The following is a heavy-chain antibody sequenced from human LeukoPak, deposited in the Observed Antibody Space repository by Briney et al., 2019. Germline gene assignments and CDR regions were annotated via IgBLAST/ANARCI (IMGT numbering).Heavy chain of an antibody. CDR1: GFTFSNYA. CDR3: ARDLRLKELAYCGGDCLDY. Sequence: GGSLRLSCASSGFTFSNYAMHWVRQAPGKGLEYVSAISSNGGSTYYANSVKGRFTISRDNSKNTLYLQMGSLRAEDMAVYYCARDLRLKELAYCGGDCLDYWGQGTLVTVSS. CDR2: ISSNGGST. J-gene: IGHJ4*02. D-gene: IGHD2-21*02. V-gene: IGHV3-64*01.